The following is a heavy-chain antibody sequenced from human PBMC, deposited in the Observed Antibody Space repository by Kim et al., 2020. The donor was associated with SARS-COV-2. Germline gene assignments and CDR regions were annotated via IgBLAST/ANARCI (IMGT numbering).Heavy chain of an antibody. CDR3: AKDFRLRYSGYDTYFDY. V-gene: IGHV3-9*01. D-gene: IGHD5-12*01. J-gene: IGHJ4*02. CDR2: ISWNSGSI. CDR1: GFTFDDYA. Sequence: GGSLRLSCAASGFTFDDYAMHWVRQAPGKGLEWVSGISWNSGSIGYADSVKGRFTISRDNAKNSLYLQMNSLRAEDTALYYCAKDFRLRYSGYDTYFDYWGQGTLVTVSS.